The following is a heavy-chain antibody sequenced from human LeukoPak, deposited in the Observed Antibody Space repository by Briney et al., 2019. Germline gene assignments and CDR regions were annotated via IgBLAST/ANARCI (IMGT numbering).Heavy chain of an antibody. CDR2: ISGSGGST. D-gene: IGHD6-13*01. V-gene: IGHV3-23*01. CDR1: GFTFSSYA. CDR3: AKPPPLVYIAAAGTYFDY. Sequence: PGGSLRLSCAASGFTFSSYAMSWVRQAPGKGLEWVSAISGSGGSTYYADSVKGRFTISRDNSKNTLYLQMNSLRGEDTAVYFRAKPPPLVYIAAAGTYFDYWGQGTLVTVSS. J-gene: IGHJ4*02.